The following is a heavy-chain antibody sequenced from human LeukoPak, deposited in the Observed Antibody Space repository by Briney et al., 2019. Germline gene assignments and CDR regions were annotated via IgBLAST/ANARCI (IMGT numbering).Heavy chain of an antibody. J-gene: IGHJ4*02. D-gene: IGHD3-3*01. CDR3: ARPSRRGVVIPFDY. Sequence: SETLSLTCTVSGGSISSYYWSWIRQPPGKGLEWIGYIYYSGSTNYNPSLKSRVTISVDTSKNQFSLKLSSVTAADTAVYYCARPSRRGVVIPFDYWGQGTLATVSS. V-gene: IGHV4-59*08. CDR2: IYYSGST. CDR1: GGSISSYY.